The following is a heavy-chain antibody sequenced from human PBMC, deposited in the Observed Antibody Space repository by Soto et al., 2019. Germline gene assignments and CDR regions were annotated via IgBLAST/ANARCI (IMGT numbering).Heavy chain of an antibody. J-gene: IGHJ6*02. CDR3: ARGAIAARPPYYYYYGMDV. D-gene: IGHD6-13*01. CDR2: IIPIFGTA. V-gene: IGHV1-69*06. CDR1: RCTFSSYA. Sequence: SSVKVSYKASRCTFSSYAISWVRQAPGQGLEWMGGIIPIFGTANYAQKFQGRVTITADKSTSTAYMELSSLRSEDTAVYYCARGAIAARPPYYYYYGMDVWGQGTTVTVSS.